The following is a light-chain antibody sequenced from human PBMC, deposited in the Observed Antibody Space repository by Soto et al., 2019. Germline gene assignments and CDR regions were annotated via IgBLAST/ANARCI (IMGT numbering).Light chain of an antibody. CDR3: QQADTFRVA. Sequence: DLQVTQSPSSVSASVGDRVTITCRASPHSSGYIAWYQQRSGTAPKLLIYGTSNLQSGVPSRFSGSGSGTDFTLTINNLQPDDFATYYCQQADTFRVAFGGGTMVEI. CDR2: GTS. CDR1: PHSSGY. J-gene: IGKJ4*01. V-gene: IGKV1-12*01.